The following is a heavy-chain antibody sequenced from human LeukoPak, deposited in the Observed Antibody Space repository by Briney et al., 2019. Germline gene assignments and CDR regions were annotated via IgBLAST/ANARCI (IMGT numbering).Heavy chain of an antibody. CDR1: GFTFSSYA. CDR2: ISYDGSNK. V-gene: IGHV3-30*04. D-gene: IGHD7-27*01. J-gene: IGHJ5*02. CDR3: ARDRLGINWFDP. Sequence: GGSLRLSCAASGFTFSSYAMHWVRQAPGKGLEWVAVISYDGSNKYYADSVKGRFTISRDNSKNTLYLQMNSLRAEDTAVYYCARDRLGINWFDPWGQGTLVTVSS.